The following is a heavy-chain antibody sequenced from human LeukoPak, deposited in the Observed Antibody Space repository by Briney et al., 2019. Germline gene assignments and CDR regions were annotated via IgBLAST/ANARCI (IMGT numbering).Heavy chain of an antibody. V-gene: IGHV4-39*07. CDR2: IYYSGST. D-gene: IGHD1-26*01. Sequence: KTSGTLSLTCTVSGGSISSSSYYWGWIRQPPGKGLEWIGSIYYSGSTYYNPSLKSRVTISVDTSKNQFSLKLSSVTAADTAVYYCAREVLGAVDYFDYWGQGTLVTVSS. CDR3: AREVLGAVDYFDY. J-gene: IGHJ4*02. CDR1: GGSISSSSYY.